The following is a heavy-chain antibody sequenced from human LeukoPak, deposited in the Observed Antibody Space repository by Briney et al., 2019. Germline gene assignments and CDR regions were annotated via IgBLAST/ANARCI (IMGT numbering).Heavy chain of an antibody. J-gene: IGHJ6*03. CDR1: GFTFSSYW. Sequence: PGGSLRLSCAASGFTFSSYWMSWVRQAPGKGLEWVANIKQDGSEKYYVDSVKGRFTISRDNAKNSLYLQMNSLRAEDTAVYYCARDQTGRYYDFWSGYRNYYYMDVWGKGTTVTVSS. CDR3: ARDQTGRYYDFWSGYRNYYYMDV. V-gene: IGHV3-7*01. CDR2: IKQDGSEK. D-gene: IGHD3-3*01.